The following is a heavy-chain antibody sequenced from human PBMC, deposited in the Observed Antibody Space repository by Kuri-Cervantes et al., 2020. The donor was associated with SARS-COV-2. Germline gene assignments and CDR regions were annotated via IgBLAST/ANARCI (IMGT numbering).Heavy chain of an antibody. V-gene: IGHV3-23*01. CDR1: GFTFSSYA. Sequence: GGSLRLSCAASGFTFSSYAMSWVGQAPWKGLEWVSAISGSGGSTYYAYSVKGRSTISRDNSKNTLYLQMNSLRAEDTAVYYCAKTYYDFWSGYPGDYWGQGTLVTVSS. CDR3: AKTYYDFWSGYPGDY. CDR2: ISGSGGST. J-gene: IGHJ4*02. D-gene: IGHD3-3*01.